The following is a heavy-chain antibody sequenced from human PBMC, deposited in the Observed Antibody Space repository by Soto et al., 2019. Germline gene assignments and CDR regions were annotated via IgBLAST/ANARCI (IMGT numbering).Heavy chain of an antibody. CDR3: AREGDHPGYDYGLDY. CDR2: IPGGTGNT. J-gene: IGHJ4*02. D-gene: IGHD5-12*01. CDR1: GYTFTDFA. V-gene: IGHV1-3*01. Sequence: QVQLVQSGAEVRKPGASVKVSCQASGYTFTDFAIHWVRQAPGQGLEWLGGIPGGTGNTKYSQKFMGRFTITRDTSTTTAYMELSSLTSGDTALYFCAREGDHPGYDYGLDYWGQGILVTVSS.